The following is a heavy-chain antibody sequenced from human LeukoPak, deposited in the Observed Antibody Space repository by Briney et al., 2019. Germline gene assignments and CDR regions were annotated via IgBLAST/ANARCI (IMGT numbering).Heavy chain of an antibody. Sequence: SETLSLTCTVSGGSISSYYWSWIRQPAGKGLEWIGRIYTSGSTNYNPSLKSRVTMSVDTSKNQFSLKLSSVTAADTAVYYCARDRMSSSWYLRHYYYYGMDVWGQGTTVTVSS. J-gene: IGHJ6*02. V-gene: IGHV4-4*07. CDR1: GGSISSYY. CDR2: IYTSGST. D-gene: IGHD6-13*01. CDR3: ARDRMSSSWYLRHYYYYGMDV.